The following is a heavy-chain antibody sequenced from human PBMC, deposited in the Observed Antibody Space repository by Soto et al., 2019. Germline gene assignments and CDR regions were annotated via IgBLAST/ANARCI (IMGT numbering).Heavy chain of an antibody. J-gene: IGHJ4*02. D-gene: IGHD3-10*01. V-gene: IGHV1-69*02. CDR2: IIPLLGIA. Sequence: QVQLVQSGAEVKKPGSSVQVSCKASGGTFSNYTFTWVRQAPGQGLEWMGGIIPLLGIANYAQKFQGRVTITADKSTSTAYLELSSLRSEDTAVYYCTRGGQPVFYYDSGSTFDSWGQGTLVTVSS. CDR1: GGTFSNYT. CDR3: TRGGQPVFYYDSGSTFDS.